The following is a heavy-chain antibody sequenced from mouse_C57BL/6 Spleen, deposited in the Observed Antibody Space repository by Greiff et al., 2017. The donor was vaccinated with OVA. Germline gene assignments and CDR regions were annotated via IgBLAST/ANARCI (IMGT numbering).Heavy chain of an antibody. V-gene: IGHV1-59*01. D-gene: IGHD2-5*01. Sequence: QVQLQQPGAELVRPGTSVKLSCKASGYTFTSYWMHWVKQRPGQGLEWIGVIDPSDSYTNYNQKFKGKATLTVDTSSSTAYMQLSSLTSEDSAVYYCARGSYNSNYVWFAYWGQGTLVTVSA. J-gene: IGHJ3*01. CDR1: GYTFTSYW. CDR2: IDPSDSYT. CDR3: ARGSYNSNYVWFAY.